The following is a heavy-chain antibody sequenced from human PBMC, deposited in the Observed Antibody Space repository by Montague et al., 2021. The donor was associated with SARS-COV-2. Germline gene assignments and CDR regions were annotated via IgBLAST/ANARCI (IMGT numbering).Heavy chain of an antibody. D-gene: IGHD3-3*01. CDR2: IYYSGST. CDR3: ARALVPEEWLFGGDYYYYMDV. V-gene: IGHV4-59*01. CDR1: GGSISSYY. J-gene: IGHJ6*03. Sequence: SETLSLTCTVSGGSISSYYWSWIRQPPGKGLEWIGYIYYSGSTNYNPSLKSRVTISADTSKNQFSLKLSSVTAADTAVYYCARALVPEEWLFGGDYYYYMDVWGKGTTVTVSS.